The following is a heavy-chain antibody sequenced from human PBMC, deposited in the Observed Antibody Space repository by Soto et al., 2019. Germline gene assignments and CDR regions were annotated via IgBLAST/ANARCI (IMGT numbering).Heavy chain of an antibody. Sequence: QVQLVQSGAEVKKPGSSVKVSCKASGGTFSSYAISWVRQAPGQGLEWMGGIIPIFGTANYAQKFQGRVTITADESTSTACMELSSLRSEDTAVYYCASCGTNIVVVTAIPKYWYFDLWGRGTLVTVSS. CDR3: ASCGTNIVVVTAIPKYWYFDL. CDR2: IIPIFGTA. D-gene: IGHD2-21*02. J-gene: IGHJ2*01. V-gene: IGHV1-69*01. CDR1: GGTFSSYA.